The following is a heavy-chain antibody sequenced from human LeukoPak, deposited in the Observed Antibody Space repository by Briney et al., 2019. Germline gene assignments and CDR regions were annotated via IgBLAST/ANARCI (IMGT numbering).Heavy chain of an antibody. CDR2: INGEGGT. Sequence: PGGSLRLSCAASGFTFSNYWMQWVRQAPGKGLVWVSRINGEGGTSYADSVKGRFTISRDNAKNTVHLQMNSLRAEDTAVYYCARDLVYGSGSCGHWGQGTLVTVPS. CDR1: GFTFSNYW. CDR3: ARDLVYGSGSCGH. J-gene: IGHJ4*02. V-gene: IGHV3-74*01. D-gene: IGHD3-10*01.